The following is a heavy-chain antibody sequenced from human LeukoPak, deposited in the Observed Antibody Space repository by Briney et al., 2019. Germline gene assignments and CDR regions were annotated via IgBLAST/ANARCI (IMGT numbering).Heavy chain of an antibody. V-gene: IGHV3-23*01. J-gene: IGHJ4*02. CDR1: GFTFSSYS. D-gene: IGHD3-3*01. CDR3: ARDLRFLEWLFPNFDY. CDR2: ISGSGGST. Sequence: GGSLRLSCAASGFTFSSYSMNWVRQAPGKGLEWVSAISGSGGSTYYADSVKGRFTISRDNSKNTLYLQMNSLRAEDTAVYYCARDLRFLEWLFPNFDYWGQGTLVTVSS.